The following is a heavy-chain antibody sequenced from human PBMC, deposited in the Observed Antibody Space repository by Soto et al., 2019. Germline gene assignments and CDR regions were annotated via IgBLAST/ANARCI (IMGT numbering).Heavy chain of an antibody. CDR1: GFTFSYYD. CDR2: IWFDGTRE. V-gene: IGHV3-33*01. CDR3: ARVSTGDTAPNYFDF. J-gene: IGHJ4*02. D-gene: IGHD2-21*02. Sequence: QVHLVESGGGVVQPGTSLRLSCAASGFTFSYYDMHWVRQAPGQGLEWVAFIWFDGTREFYTDSVKGRFSISRDNSNNTLYLQMNSLTAEDTALYYCARVSTGDTAPNYFDFWGQGTLVTVSS.